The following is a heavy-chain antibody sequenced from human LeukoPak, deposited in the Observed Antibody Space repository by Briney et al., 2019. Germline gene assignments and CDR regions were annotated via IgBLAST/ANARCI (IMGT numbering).Heavy chain of an antibody. CDR1: GYTFTGYY. V-gene: IGHV1-18*04. CDR3: ARTPRSFYCSSTSCPPNNYFDY. D-gene: IGHD2-2*01. J-gene: IGHJ4*02. Sequence: ASVKVSCKASGYTFTGYYMHWVRQAPGQGLEWMGWISAYNGNTNYAQKLQGRVTITTDTSTSTAYMELRSLRSDDTAVYYCARTPRSFYCSSTSCPPNNYFDYWGQGTLVTVSS. CDR2: ISAYNGNT.